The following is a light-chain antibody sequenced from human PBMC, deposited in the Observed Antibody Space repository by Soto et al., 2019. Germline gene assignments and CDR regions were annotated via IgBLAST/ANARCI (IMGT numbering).Light chain of an antibody. J-gene: IGLJ3*02. V-gene: IGLV2-14*01. CDR1: SSDVGGYNY. Sequence: QSALTQPASVSGSHGQSITISCTGTSSDVGGYNYVSWYQQHPGKAPKLMIYEVSNRPSGVSNRFSGSKSGNTASLTISGLQAEDEADYYCSSYTSRSTRVLGGGTKLTVL. CDR3: SSYTSRSTRV. CDR2: EVS.